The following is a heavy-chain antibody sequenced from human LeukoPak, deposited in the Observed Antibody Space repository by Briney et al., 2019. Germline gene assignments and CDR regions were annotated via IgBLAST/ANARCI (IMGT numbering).Heavy chain of an antibody. Sequence: SETLSLTCAVYGGSFSGYYWSWMRQPPGKGLEWIGEINHSRLTNYTPPLKSRVTISLDTSNNQFSLKLSSLTAADTAVYYCARFPDYDSSGYYCGDYWGQGTLVTVSS. V-gene: IGHV4-34*01. CDR3: ARFPDYDSSGYYCGDY. J-gene: IGHJ4*02. D-gene: IGHD3-22*01. CDR1: GGSFSGYY. CDR2: INHSRLT.